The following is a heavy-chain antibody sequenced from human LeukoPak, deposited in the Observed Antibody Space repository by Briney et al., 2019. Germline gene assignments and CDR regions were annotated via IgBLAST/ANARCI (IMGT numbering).Heavy chain of an antibody. CDR1: GFTFSSYG. D-gene: IGHD3-22*01. CDR2: ISGSGGST. J-gene: IGHJ4*02. CDR3: AKDGSFDSSGYYYHYFDY. V-gene: IGHV3-23*01. Sequence: GGSLRLSCAASGFTFSSYGMSWVRQAPGKGLEWVSAISGSGGSTYYADSVKGRFTISRDNSKNTLYLQMNSLRAEDTAVYYCAKDGSFDSSGYYYHYFDYWGQGTLVTVSS.